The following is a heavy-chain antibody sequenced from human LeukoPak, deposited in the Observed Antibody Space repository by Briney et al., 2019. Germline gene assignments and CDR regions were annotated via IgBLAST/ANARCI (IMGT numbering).Heavy chain of an antibody. D-gene: IGHD6-19*01. V-gene: IGHV4-59*01. Sequence: SSETLSLTCAVYGVSFSGYYWSWIRQPPGKGLEWIGYIYYSGSTNYNPSLKSRVTISVDTSKDQFSLKLSSVTAADTAVYYCAGRPGTCSSGWYPLGYWGQGTLVTVSS. CDR2: IYYSGST. J-gene: IGHJ4*02. CDR3: AGRPGTCSSGWYPLGY. CDR1: GVSFSGYY.